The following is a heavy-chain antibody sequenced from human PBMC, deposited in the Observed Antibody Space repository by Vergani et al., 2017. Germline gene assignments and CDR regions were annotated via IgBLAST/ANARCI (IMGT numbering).Heavy chain of an antibody. CDR2: ISARYPSA. Sequence: EVQLLQSGGGVIQPGGSVRPPCAAPVFTLIACPMTWVRQAPGKRLEWVSAISARYPSAYYADSVKVRFTISRDNSKTMLYLQMNSLRAEDTAVYYCARLSYDTTPYLQGGYDCWGQGTLVSVSS. CDR1: VFTLIACP. V-gene: IGHV3-23*01. D-gene: IGHD3-22*01. CDR3: ARLSYDTTPYLQGGYDC. J-gene: IGHJ4*02.